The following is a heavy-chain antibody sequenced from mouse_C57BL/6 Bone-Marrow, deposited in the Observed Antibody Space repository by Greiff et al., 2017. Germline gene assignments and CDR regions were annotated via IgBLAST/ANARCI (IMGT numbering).Heavy chain of an antibody. J-gene: IGHJ2*01. CDR2: IYPGDGDT. V-gene: IGHV1-82*01. CDR3: ARAEVYDGYSLGYYFDY. Sequence: QVQLQQSGPELVKPGASVKISCKASGYAFSSSWMNWVKQRPGKGLEWIGRIYPGDGDTNYNGKFKGKATLTADKSSSTAYMQLSSLTSEDSAVYYCARAEVYDGYSLGYYFDYWGQGTTLTVSS. D-gene: IGHD2-3*01. CDR1: GYAFSSSW.